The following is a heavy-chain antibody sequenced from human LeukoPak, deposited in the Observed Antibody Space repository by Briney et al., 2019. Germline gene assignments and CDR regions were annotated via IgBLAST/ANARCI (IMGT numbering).Heavy chain of an antibody. CDR2: ISGSGGST. Sequence: GGSLRLSCAASGFTFSRYGMSWVRQAPGKGLEWASAISGSGGSTYYADSVKGRFTISRDNSKNTLYLQINGLRAEDTAVYYCAKDHLPGIVVADRDYWGQGTLVTVSS. CDR3: AKDHLPGIVVADRDY. D-gene: IGHD6-19*01. J-gene: IGHJ4*02. CDR1: GFTFSRYG. V-gene: IGHV3-23*01.